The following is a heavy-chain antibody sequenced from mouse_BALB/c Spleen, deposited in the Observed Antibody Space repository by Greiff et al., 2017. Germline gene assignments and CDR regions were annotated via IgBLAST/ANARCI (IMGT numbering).Heavy chain of an antibody. CDR3: ARQYDDTWFAY. V-gene: IGHV5-9*03. J-gene: IGHJ3*01. CDR2: ISSGGGNT. CDR1: GFTFSSYT. D-gene: IGHD2-14*01. Sequence: EVQLVESGGGLVKPGGSLKLSCAASGFTFSSYTMSWVRQTPEKRLEWVATISSGGGNTYYPDSVKGRFTISRDNAKNNLYLQMSSLRSEDTALYYGARQYDDTWFAYWGQGTLVTVSA.